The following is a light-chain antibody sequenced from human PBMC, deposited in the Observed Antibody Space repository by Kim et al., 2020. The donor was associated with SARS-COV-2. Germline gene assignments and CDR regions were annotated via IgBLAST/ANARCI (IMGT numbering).Light chain of an antibody. CDR2: TAS. CDR3: QHYNNYPYT. CDR1: QSLGKW. Sequence: SASVGDRVTIPCRASQSLGKWVAWYQQKSGEAPTLLIHTASTLQHGVPSRFRGSGSGTEFALTISSLQPDDFATYYCQHYNNYPYTFGQGTKLEI. J-gene: IGKJ2*01. V-gene: IGKV1-5*03.